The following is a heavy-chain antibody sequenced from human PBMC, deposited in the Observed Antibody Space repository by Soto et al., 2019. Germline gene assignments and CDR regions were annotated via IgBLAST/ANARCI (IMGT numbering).Heavy chain of an antibody. Sequence: EVQLLESGGGLVQPGGSLRLSCAASGFTFNRFAMTWVRQAPGKGLEWVSTIGASGDNTFYADSVKGRFTISRDNSGDTLFLQMNRLRAEDTALYYCAKLGYCSGGTCYLDDYNGLDVW. J-gene: IGHJ6*01. CDR2: IGASGDNT. CDR1: GFTFNRFA. V-gene: IGHV3-23*01. D-gene: IGHD2-15*01. CDR3: AKLGYCSGGTCYLDDYNGLDV.